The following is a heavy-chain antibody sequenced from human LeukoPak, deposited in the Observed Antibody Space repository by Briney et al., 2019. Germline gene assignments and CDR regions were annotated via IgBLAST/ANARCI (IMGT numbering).Heavy chain of an antibody. CDR3: ARERSPTKTFDY. J-gene: IGHJ4*02. Sequence: PSETLSLTCAVYGGSFSGYYWSWIRQPPGKGLEWIGYIYYSGSTNYNPSLKSRVTISVDTSKNQFSLKLSSVTAADTAVYYCARERSPTKTFDYWGQGTLVTVSS. CDR1: GGSFSGYY. CDR2: IYYSGST. D-gene: IGHD5-12*01. V-gene: IGHV4-59*01.